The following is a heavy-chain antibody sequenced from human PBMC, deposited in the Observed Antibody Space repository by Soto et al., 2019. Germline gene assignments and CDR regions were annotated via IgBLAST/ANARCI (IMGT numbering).Heavy chain of an antibody. V-gene: IGHV3-30*09. CDR1: GFTFSNYR. J-gene: IGHJ6*02. CDR3: ARMGLLHGMDV. CDR2: ISYDGSNK. D-gene: IGHD2-15*01. Sequence: QPGGSLRLSCAASGFTFSNYRMHWVRQAPGKGLEWVALISYDGSNKYYADSVKGRFAISRDNSKNTLYLQMNSLRAEDTAVYYCARMGLLHGMDVWGQGTTVTVSS.